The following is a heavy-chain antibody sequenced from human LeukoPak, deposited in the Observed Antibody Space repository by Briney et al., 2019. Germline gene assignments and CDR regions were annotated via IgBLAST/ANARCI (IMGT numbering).Heavy chain of an antibody. J-gene: IGHJ4*02. Sequence: SETLSLTCTVSGGSISTYYWSWIRQSAGKGLEWIGRIHTSGSTDYNPSLRSRVTMSVDTSKNQFSLKVSSVTAADTGIYYCARAPEFSSGWLLDCWGQGSLVTVSS. CDR3: ARAPEFSSGWLLDC. CDR2: IHTSGST. V-gene: IGHV4-4*07. D-gene: IGHD6-19*01. CDR1: GGSISTYY.